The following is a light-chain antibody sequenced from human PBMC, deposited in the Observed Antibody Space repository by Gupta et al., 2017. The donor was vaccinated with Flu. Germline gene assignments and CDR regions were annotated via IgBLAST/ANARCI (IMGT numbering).Light chain of an antibody. CDR1: NSDIGGYNY. J-gene: IGLJ3*02. V-gene: IGLV2-14*01. Sequence: ITTTCTGTNSDIGGYNYVSWYQQCPGKAPKLMIYEVSNRPSGVSNRFSGSKSGNTASLTITGLHAEEEADYYCSSYTVSTTLVVFGGGTRLTVL. CDR2: EVS. CDR3: SSYTVSTTLVV.